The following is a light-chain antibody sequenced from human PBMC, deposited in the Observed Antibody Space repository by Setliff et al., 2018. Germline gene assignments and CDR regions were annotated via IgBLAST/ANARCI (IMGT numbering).Light chain of an antibody. Sequence: NFMLTQPHSVSESPGKTVTISCTRSSGSIASNCAVVPAAPGQLPTSVIYEDDQRPSGVPDRFSGSIDSSSNSASLTISGLKTEDEADYYCQSYDNSNPYVFGTGTKVTVL. CDR2: EDD. V-gene: IGLV6-57*01. CDR3: QSYDNSNPYV. J-gene: IGLJ1*01. CDR1: SGSIASN.